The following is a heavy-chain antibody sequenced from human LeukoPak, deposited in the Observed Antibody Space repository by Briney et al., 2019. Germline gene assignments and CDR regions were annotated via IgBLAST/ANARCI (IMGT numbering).Heavy chain of an antibody. D-gene: IGHD4/OR15-4a*01. V-gene: IGHV3-15*01. CDR3: ATDVLGDPPGY. J-gene: IGHJ4*02. CDR2: IQSKTDGGAT. CDR1: GFTFTNAW. Sequence: TGGSLRLSCAASGFTFTNAWMTWVRQAPGKGLEWVGRIQSKTDGGATDYAAPVKGRFTISRDDSKNTLYLQKNRLKTEDTAVYYCATDVLGDPPGYWGQGTLVAVSS.